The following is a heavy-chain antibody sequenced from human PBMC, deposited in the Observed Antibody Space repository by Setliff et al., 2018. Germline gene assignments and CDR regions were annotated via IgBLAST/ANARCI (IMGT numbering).Heavy chain of an antibody. CDR3: ARSSVVGGYSTTYYFDYIDV. Sequence: GGSLRLSCAASGFTFSRYDIHWVRQVTGKGLEWVSGTAAAGDTYYEDSVKGRFTISRENAKNSFYLQMNSLTAGDTAVYYCARSSVVGGYSTTYYFDYIDVWGKGTTVTVSS. J-gene: IGHJ6*03. CDR1: GFTFSRYD. D-gene: IGHD3-3*01. CDR2: TAAAGDT. V-gene: IGHV3-13*04.